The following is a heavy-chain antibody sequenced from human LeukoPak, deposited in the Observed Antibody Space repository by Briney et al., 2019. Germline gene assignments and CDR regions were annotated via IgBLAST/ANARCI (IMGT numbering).Heavy chain of an antibody. J-gene: IGHJ4*02. CDR3: AKELSGGWSFDY. CDR1: GYTFTSYD. D-gene: IGHD6-19*01. CDR2: MNPNSGNT. V-gene: IGHV1-8*03. Sequence: ASVKVSCKASGYTFTSYDINWVRQATGQGLEWMGWMNPNSGNTGYAQKFQGRVTITRNTSISTAYMELSSLRSEDTAVYYCAKELSGGWSFDYWGQGTLVTVSS.